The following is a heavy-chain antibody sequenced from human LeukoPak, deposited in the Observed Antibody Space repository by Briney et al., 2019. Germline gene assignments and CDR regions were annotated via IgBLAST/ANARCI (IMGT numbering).Heavy chain of an antibody. D-gene: IGHD6-19*01. V-gene: IGHV1-2*02. J-gene: IGHJ4*02. Sequence: PWASVKVSCKASGYTFTGYYMHWVRQAPGQGLEWMGWINPNSGGTNYAQKFQGRVTMTRDTSISTAYMEVSRLRSDDTAVYYCARDLQWLDYWGQGTLVTVSS. CDR1: GYTFTGYY. CDR3: ARDLQWLDY. CDR2: INPNSGGT.